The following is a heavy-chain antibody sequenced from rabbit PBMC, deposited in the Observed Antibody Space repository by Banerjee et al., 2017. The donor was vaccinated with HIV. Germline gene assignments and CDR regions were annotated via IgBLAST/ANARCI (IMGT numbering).Heavy chain of an antibody. CDR2: ISSGGSA. J-gene: IGHJ4*01. CDR1: GFSLSSYN. CDR3: ARGWGSGVDL. D-gene: IGHD4-1*01. V-gene: IGHV1S17*01. Sequence: QEQLVESGGGLVQPEGSLTLSCKASGFSLSSYNMGWVRQAPGKGLEWIGFISSGGSAYYASWVNGRFTISRTSTTVDLQMNSLTAADTATYFCARGWGSGVDLWGPAPWSP.